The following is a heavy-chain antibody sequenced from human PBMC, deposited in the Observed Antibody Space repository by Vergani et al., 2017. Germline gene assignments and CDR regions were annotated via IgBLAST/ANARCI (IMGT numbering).Heavy chain of an antibody. CDR3: AHYYYYDSSGYNPRGLDV. CDR2: IYWNEDN. CDR1: GFSLTTSGVG. J-gene: IGHJ6*02. D-gene: IGHD3-22*01. Sequence: QITLEESGPTLVKPTQTLTLTCTFSGFSLTTSGVGVGWIRQPPGKALEWLALIYWNEDNRYSPSLKSRLTITKDTSKNQVVLTMTDMDPVDTATYYCAHYYYYDSSGYNPRGLDVWGQGTTVTVSS. V-gene: IGHV2-5*01.